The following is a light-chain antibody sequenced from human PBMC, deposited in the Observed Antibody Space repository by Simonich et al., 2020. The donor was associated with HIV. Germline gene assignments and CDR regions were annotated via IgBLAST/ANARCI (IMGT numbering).Light chain of an antibody. CDR2: WPA. Sequence: DLVMTQSPDSLAVSLGERATINCTSSQVVLFSSNHTNYLVWVQQKPEQPPKLLIYWPATLEAGVTDRLSGSGSGTDFTLTISSLQPEDVAVYYGQQYYSTPRTFGQGTKVEIK. CDR1: QVVLFSSNHTNY. J-gene: IGKJ1*01. CDR3: QQYYSTPRT. V-gene: IGKV4-1*01.